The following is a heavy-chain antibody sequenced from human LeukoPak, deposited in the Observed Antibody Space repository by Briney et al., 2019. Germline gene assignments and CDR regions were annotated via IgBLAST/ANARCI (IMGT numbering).Heavy chain of an antibody. V-gene: IGHV1-69*05. CDR3: AKDRRSWPYYFDY. CDR1: GGTFSSYA. J-gene: IGHJ4*02. D-gene: IGHD6-13*01. CDR2: IIPIFGTA. Sequence: ASVKVSCKASGGTFSSYAISWVRQAPGQGLEWMGRIIPIFGTANYAQKFQGRVTITTDESTSTAYMELSSLRSEDTAVYYCAKDRRSWPYYFDYWGQGTLVTVSS.